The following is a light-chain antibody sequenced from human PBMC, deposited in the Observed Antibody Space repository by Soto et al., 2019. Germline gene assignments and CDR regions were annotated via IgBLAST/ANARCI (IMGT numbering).Light chain of an antibody. V-gene: IGLV3-9*01. CDR3: QVWDSRGV. CDR1: NIGSKN. CDR2: RDS. Sequence: SYELTQPLSVSVALGQTARITCGGNNIGSKNVHWYQQKPGQAPVLFIYRDSNRPSGIPERFSGSNSGNTATLTISRAHAGDEADYYCQVWDSRGVFGGGTKLTVL. J-gene: IGLJ2*01.